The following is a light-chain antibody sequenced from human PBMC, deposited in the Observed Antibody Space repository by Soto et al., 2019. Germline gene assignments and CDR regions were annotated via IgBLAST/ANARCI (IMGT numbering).Light chain of an antibody. V-gene: IGKV3-20*01. J-gene: IGKJ3*01. CDR1: ERISSNF. CDR3: QQYGTSPFT. Sequence: VLTQSPDTLSLSPGERATLSCRASERISSNFLAWYQQRPDQAPRLLIYGASTRASGIPDRFSGSGSGTDVALTISRLEPEDFAVFYCQQYGTSPFTFGPGTTVEIK. CDR2: GAS.